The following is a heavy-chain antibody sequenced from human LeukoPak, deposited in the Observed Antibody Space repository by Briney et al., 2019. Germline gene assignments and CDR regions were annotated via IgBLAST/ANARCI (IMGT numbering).Heavy chain of an antibody. J-gene: IGHJ4*02. CDR3: ARPYYDFWSGYSSYYFDY. D-gene: IGHD3-3*01. CDR1: GFTFSSYW. CDR2: IKQDGSEK. Sequence: GGSLRLSCAASGFTFSSYWMSWVRQAPGKGLEWVANIKQDGSEKYYVDSVKGRFTISRDNAKNSLYLQMNSLRAEDTAVYYCARPYYDFWSGYSSYYFDYWGQGTLVTVSS. V-gene: IGHV3-7*01.